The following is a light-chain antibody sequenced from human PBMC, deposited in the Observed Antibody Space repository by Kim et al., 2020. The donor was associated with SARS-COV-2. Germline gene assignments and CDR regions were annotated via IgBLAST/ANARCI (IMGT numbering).Light chain of an antibody. CDR3: GTWDSSLSPV. CDR1: SSNIGNNY. V-gene: IGLV1-51*01. Sequence: PGQKVTNSCAGSSSNIGNNYVSWYQQLPGTAPKLLVYDNNKRPSGRPDRFSGSKSGTSATLGITGLQTGDEADYYCGTWDSSLSPVFGGGTQLTVL. J-gene: IGLJ2*01. CDR2: DNN.